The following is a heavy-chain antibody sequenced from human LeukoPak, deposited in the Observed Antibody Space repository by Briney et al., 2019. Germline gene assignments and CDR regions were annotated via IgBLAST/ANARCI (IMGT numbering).Heavy chain of an antibody. CDR3: SKADGSGTYYTRPSDY. CDR2: ISSSSSYI. J-gene: IGHJ4*02. Sequence: GGSLRLSCAASGFTFSSYSMNWVRQAPGKGLEWVSSISSSSSYIYYADSVKGRFTISRDNAKNSLYLQMSSLRAEDSAVYYCSKADGSGTYYTRPSDYWGQGSLVTVSS. V-gene: IGHV3-21*04. CDR1: GFTFSSYS. D-gene: IGHD3-10*01.